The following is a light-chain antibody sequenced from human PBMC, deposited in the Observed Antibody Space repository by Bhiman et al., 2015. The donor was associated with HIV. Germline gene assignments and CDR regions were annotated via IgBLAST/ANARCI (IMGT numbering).Light chain of an antibody. CDR3: QVWDSSSDHPL. V-gene: IGLV3-1*01. CDR1: KLGQTY. CDR2: QDT. Sequence: YELTQPPSVSVSPGQTASITCSGDKLGQTYASWYQGKPGQSPILVIYQDTKRPSGIPERFSGSISGNTATLTISRVEAGDEADYYCQVWDSSSDHPLFGGGAKLTVL. J-gene: IGLJ3*02.